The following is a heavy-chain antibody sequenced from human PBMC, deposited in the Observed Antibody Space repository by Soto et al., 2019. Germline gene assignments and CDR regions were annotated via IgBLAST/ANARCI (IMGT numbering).Heavy chain of an antibody. CDR3: ARAVAAASDY. J-gene: IGHJ4*02. V-gene: IGHV3-21*01. D-gene: IGHD6-13*01. Sequence: GGSLSLSYAASGFTFSSYEMNWVRQAPGKGLEWVSSISSSSTYIYYADSVKGRFTISRDNAKNSLYVQMNSLRAEDTAVYYCARAVAAASDYWGQGTLVTVSS. CDR2: ISSSSTYI. CDR1: GFTFSSYE.